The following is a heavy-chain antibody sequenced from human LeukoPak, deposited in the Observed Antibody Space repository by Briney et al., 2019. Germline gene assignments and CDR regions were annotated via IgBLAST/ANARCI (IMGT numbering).Heavy chain of an antibody. CDR3: AKGRRACSSAICYRGREYYYYYYHMDV. CDR1: GFTFSSYG. V-gene: IGHV3-30*02. Sequence: PGWSLRLSFAASGFTFSSYGMHWVRQAPGKGLEGVAFIRYDGSNKYYADFVKGRFTISRDNSKNTLYLQMNRLRAEDTAVYYCAKGRRACSSAICYRGREYYYYYYHMDVWGKGTTVTVSS. D-gene: IGHD2-2*01. CDR2: IRYDGSNK. J-gene: IGHJ6*03.